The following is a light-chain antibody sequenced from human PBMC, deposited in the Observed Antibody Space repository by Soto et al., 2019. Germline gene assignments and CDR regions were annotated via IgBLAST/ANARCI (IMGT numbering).Light chain of an antibody. CDR3: QQRSNWPPYT. CDR2: DAS. V-gene: IGKV3-11*01. Sequence: EIVLTQSPATLSLSPGERATLSCRASQSVSSYLAWYQHKPGQAPRLLIYDASNMATRIPARLSGSGSETNFTLTISSLEPEDFAVYYCQQRSNWPPYTFGQGTKLEIK. CDR1: QSVSSY. J-gene: IGKJ2*01.